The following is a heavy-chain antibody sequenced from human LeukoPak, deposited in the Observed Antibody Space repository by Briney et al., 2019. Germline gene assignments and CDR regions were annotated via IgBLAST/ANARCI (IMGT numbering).Heavy chain of an antibody. CDR2: AYYSGSS. Sequence: SETLSLTCTVSGGSISSYYWSWIRQPPGKGLEWIGYAYYSGSSNYNPSLKSRVTISVDTSKNQFSLKLSSVTAADTAVYYCAGLGESLYNWFDPWGQGTLVTVSS. CDR3: AGLGESLYNWFDP. D-gene: IGHD3-10*01. CDR1: GGSISSYY. J-gene: IGHJ5*02. V-gene: IGHV4-59*08.